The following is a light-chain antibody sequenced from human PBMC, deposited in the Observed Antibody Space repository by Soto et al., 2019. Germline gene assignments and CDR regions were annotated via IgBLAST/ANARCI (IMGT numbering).Light chain of an antibody. CDR2: GAS. J-gene: IGKJ4*01. V-gene: IGKV3D-15*01. CDR1: QSVNIN. Sequence: EIAMTQSPVTLSASPGERVTLSCRASQSVNINLAWYQQRPGQAPRVLIYGASNRASGIPDRFSGSGSGTDFTLTISSLEPDDFALYCGQPYKDWPPLTFGGGTRVEIK. CDR3: QPYKDWPPLT.